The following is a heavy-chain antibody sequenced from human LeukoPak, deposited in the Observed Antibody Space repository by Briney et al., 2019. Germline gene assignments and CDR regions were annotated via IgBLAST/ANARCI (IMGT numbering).Heavy chain of an antibody. D-gene: IGHD3-16*02. V-gene: IGHV1-3*01. CDR3: ARGRRSSYTTRETLFDY. CDR2: INAGDGDT. CDR1: GYTFTRYS. Sequence: GASVTVSCKASGYTFTRYSMHWVRQAPGQRLEWMGWINAGDGDTKYSQSLQGRVTITRDTSANTVYMQLSSLRSEDTAVYYCARGRRSSYTTRETLFDYWGQGTLVTVSS. J-gene: IGHJ4*02.